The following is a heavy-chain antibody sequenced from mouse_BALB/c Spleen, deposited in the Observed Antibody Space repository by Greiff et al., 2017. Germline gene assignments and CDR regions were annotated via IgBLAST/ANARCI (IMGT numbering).Heavy chain of an antibody. V-gene: IGHV5-12-2*01. D-gene: IGHD2-4*01. CDR3: ARPYDYDAWFAY. J-gene: IGHJ3*01. CDR2: ISNGGGST. CDR1: GFTFSSYT. Sequence: EVQLVESGGGLVQPGGSLKLSCAASGFTFSSYTMSWVRQTPEKRLEWVAYISNGGGSTYYPDTVKGRFTISRDNAKNTLYLQMSSLKSEDTAMYYCARPYDYDAWFAYWGQGTLVTVSA.